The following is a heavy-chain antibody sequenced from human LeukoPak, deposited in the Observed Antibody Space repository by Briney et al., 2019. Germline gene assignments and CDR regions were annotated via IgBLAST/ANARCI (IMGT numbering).Heavy chain of an antibody. D-gene: IGHD1-7*01. V-gene: IGHV4-38-2*01. Sequence: SETLSLTCSVSGYSLTTNYSWGWIRQPPGKGLEWIGSVHHRGRTFYNPSLKSRLTISLETSKNRFSLKLTSVTSADTAVYYCARLANYVPVYWGQGTLVIVSS. CDR2: VHHRGRT. CDR1: GYSLTTNYS. J-gene: IGHJ4*02. CDR3: ARLANYVPVY.